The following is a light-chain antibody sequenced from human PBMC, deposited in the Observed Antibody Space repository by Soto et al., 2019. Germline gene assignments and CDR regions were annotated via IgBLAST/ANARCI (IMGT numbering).Light chain of an antibody. V-gene: IGKV3-11*01. J-gene: IGKJ3*01. CDR2: DTS. CDR1: ERLYTY. CDR3: QEHGNWHRRT. Sequence: EIVLTQSPATLSLSPGERATLSCRASERLYTYLAWFQQKPGQAPRLLIYDTSRRATGVPARFSGSGAGTDYTLTISSLEPEDFAVYYCQEHGNWHRRTFGPGTKVDIK.